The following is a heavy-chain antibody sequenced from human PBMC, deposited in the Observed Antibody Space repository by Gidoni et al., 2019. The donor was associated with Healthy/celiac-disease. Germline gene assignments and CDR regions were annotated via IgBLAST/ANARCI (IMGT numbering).Heavy chain of an antibody. V-gene: IGHV3-23*01. CDR3: AKDGQWLVRWSFDY. J-gene: IGHJ4*02. Sequence: EVQLLESGGGLVQPGGSLRLSCAASGFTFSSYARSWVRQAPGKGLEWVSAISGSGGSTYYADSVKGRFTIARDNSKNTLYLQMNSLRAEDTAVYYCAKDGQWLVRWSFDYWGQGTLVTVSS. D-gene: IGHD6-19*01. CDR2: ISGSGGST. CDR1: GFTFSSYA.